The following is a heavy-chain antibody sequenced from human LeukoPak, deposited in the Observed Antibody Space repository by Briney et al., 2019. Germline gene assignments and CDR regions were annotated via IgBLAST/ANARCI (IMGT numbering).Heavy chain of an antibody. CDR3: AKSRLTPHP. D-gene: IGHD1-14*01. J-gene: IGHJ5*02. CDR1: GFTFSNSD. Sequence: GGSLRLSCAASGFTFSNSDMSSVRQAPGKGLEWVSAIGGSGSSTFYADSVKGRFTVSRDNSKNTLYLQMSSLRAEDTAVYYCAKSRLTPHPWGQGTLVTVSS. CDR2: IGGSGSST. V-gene: IGHV3-23*01.